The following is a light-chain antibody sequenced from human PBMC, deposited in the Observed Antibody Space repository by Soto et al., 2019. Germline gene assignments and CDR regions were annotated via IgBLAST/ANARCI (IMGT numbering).Light chain of an antibody. CDR1: SSSIGAGYD. V-gene: IGLV1-40*01. CDR2: ANT. J-gene: IGLJ1*01. Sequence: QPVLTQPPSVSGVPGQRVTISCTGSSSSIGAGYDVHWYQQLPGTAPKLLIYANTNRPSGVPGRFSGSKSGTSASLAITGLQAEDEADYYCQSYDSSLSGYVFGTGTKLTVL. CDR3: QSYDSSLSGYV.